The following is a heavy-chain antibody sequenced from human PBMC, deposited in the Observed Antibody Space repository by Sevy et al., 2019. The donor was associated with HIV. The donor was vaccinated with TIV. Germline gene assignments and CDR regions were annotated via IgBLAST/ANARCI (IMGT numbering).Heavy chain of an antibody. D-gene: IGHD3-10*01. CDR2: IYYSGST. V-gene: IGHV4-30-4*01. Sequence: SETLSLTCTVSGGSISSGDYYWSWICQPPGKGLEWIGYIYYSGSTYYNPSLKSRVTISVDTSKNQFSLKLSSVTAADTAVYYCARDRLELSGSGSSQYYYYYYGMDVWGQGTTVTVSS. CDR3: ARDRLELSGSGSSQYYYYYYGMDV. J-gene: IGHJ6*02. CDR1: GGSISSGDYY.